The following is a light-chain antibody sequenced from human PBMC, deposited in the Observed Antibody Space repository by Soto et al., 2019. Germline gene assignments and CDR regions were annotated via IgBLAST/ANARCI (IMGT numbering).Light chain of an antibody. CDR3: QLSSLLPIT. CDR1: QSVNSN. Sequence: VMWQYPAIQYGSPGGSATRSCRSSQSVNSNYLAWYQQHPGQPPRLLIYGISTRATGIPARFSGSGSGTEFSLTIISLQSEDFTVYCCQLSSLLPITFGEGTRLEIK. J-gene: IGKJ5*01. CDR2: GIS. V-gene: IGKV3-15*01.